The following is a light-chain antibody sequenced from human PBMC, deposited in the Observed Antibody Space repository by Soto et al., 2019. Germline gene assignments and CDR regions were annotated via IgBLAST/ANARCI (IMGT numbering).Light chain of an antibody. Sequence: EVVLTQSPATLSLSPGESATLSCRASQSVSSYLAWYQQRLGQAPRLLISDASNRATGIPARFSVSGSGTDFTLTITSLEPEDLAVYFCQQRSDWPLTFGGGTKVEIK. V-gene: IGKV3-11*01. CDR2: DAS. CDR1: QSVSSY. J-gene: IGKJ4*01. CDR3: QQRSDWPLT.